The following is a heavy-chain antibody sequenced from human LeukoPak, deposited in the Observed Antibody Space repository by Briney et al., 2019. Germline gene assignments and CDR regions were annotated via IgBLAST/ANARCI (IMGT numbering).Heavy chain of an antibody. D-gene: IGHD1-1*01. Sequence: ASVRVSCKASGYIFTNYDINWVRQPPGQGLEWVGWMNPISGNTGYAQKFQGRVTITMDTSLSTAYMELSSLRSEDTAVYYCARTTTATTSGFDYWGQGTLVTVSS. CDR3: ARTTTATTSGFDY. J-gene: IGHJ4*02. CDR1: GYIFTNYD. V-gene: IGHV1-8*03. CDR2: MNPISGNT.